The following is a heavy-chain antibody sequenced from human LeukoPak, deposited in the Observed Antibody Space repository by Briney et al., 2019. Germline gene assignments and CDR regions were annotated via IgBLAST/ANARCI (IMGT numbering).Heavy chain of an antibody. CDR2: INPDGSET. CDR1: GFTFSSFW. Sequence: GGSLRLSCAATGFTFSSFWMMWVRQAPGKGLEWVASINPDGSETSYVDSVKGRFTISRDNAKNSLYLQMNSLRAEDTSLYYCARGSSGGFDSWGQGTLVTVSS. CDR3: ARGSSGGFDS. V-gene: IGHV3-7*04. J-gene: IGHJ5*01. D-gene: IGHD6-25*01.